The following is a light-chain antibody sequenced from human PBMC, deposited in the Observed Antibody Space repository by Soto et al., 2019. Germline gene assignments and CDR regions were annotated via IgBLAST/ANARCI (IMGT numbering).Light chain of an antibody. Sequence: HSVKTQPPSASGTPGQRVTISCSGSSSNIGSNTVNWYQQLPGTAPRLLIYSNSQRPSGVPDRFSGSKSGTSASLAISGLQSEDEADYYCAVWDDTLNGWVFGGGTKLTVL. V-gene: IGLV1-44*01. J-gene: IGLJ3*02. CDR1: SSNIGSNT. CDR2: SNS. CDR3: AVWDDTLNGWV.